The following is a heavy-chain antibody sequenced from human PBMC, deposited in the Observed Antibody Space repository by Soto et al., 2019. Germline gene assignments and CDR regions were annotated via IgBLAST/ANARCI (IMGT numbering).Heavy chain of an antibody. D-gene: IGHD5-12*01. CDR2: ISGSGGST. CDR1: GFTFSSYA. V-gene: IGHV3-23*01. CDR3: STAVGIPVEMATIDDY. J-gene: IGHJ4*02. Sequence: EVQLLESGGGLVQPGGSMRLSSSASGFTFSSYAMSWVRQAPGKGLEGVSAISGSGGSTYYADSVKGRFTISRDNSKNTLYLEMSRLRAEDTAVYYCSTAVGIPVEMATIDDYWGQGTLVTVSS.